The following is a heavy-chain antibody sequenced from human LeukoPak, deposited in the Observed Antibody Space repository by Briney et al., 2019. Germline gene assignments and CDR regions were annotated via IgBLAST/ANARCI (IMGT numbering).Heavy chain of an antibody. J-gene: IGHJ4*02. Sequence: PGGSLRLSCAASGFTFSSYEMNWVRQAPGKGLEWVSYISSSGSTIYYADSVKGRFTISRDNSKNTLYLQMNSLRAEDTAVYYCAKEYSSGPSDYWGQGTLVTVSS. CDR3: AKEYSSGPSDY. V-gene: IGHV3-48*03. CDR1: GFTFSSYE. CDR2: ISSSGSTI. D-gene: IGHD6-19*01.